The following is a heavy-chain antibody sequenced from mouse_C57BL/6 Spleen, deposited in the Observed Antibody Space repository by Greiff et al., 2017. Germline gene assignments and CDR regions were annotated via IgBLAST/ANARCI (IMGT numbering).Heavy chain of an antibody. CDR1: GYAFSSSW. CDR3: ARSEDY. Sequence: QVHVKQSGPELVKPGASVKISCKASGYAFSSSWMNWVKQRPGKGLEWIGRIYPGDGDTNYNGKFKGKATLTADKSSSTAYMQLSRLTSEDSAVYFCARSEDYWGQGTSVTVSS. V-gene: IGHV1-82*01. CDR2: IYPGDGDT. J-gene: IGHJ4*01.